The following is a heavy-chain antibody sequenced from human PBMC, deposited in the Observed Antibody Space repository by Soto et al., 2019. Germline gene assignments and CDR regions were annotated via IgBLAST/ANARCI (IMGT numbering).Heavy chain of an antibody. CDR1: GLTVSSSQ. J-gene: IGHJ4*02. V-gene: IGHV3-66*01. CDR3: ARGSAASFDY. Sequence: EVPLVESGGGVVQPGGSLRLSCAASGLTVSSSQMSWVRQAPGKGLEWVSVIYSGGSEYYTDSVKGRFTISRDSSKNTLYLQMNSLRVEDTAVYYCARGSAASFDYWGQGTLVTVSS. CDR2: IYSGGSE. D-gene: IGHD2-15*01.